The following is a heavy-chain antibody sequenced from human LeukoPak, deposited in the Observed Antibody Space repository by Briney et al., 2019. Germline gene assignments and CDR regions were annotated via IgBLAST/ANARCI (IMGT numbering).Heavy chain of an antibody. Sequence: PSETLSLTCTVSGGSISSYYWSWIRQPPGKGLEWIGYIYYSGSTNYNPSLKSRVTISVDTSKNQFSLKLSPVTAADTAVYYCARGRGYCSGGSCSTDFDYWGQGTLVTVSS. V-gene: IGHV4-59*01. D-gene: IGHD2-15*01. CDR2: IYYSGST. J-gene: IGHJ4*02. CDR3: ARGRGYCSGGSCSTDFDY. CDR1: GGSISSYY.